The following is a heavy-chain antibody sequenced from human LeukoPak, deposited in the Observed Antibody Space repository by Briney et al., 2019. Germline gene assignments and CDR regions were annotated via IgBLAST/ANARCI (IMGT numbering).Heavy chain of an antibody. Sequence: SETLSLTCTVSGGSVASTGCYWGWIRQPPGKGLEWIGSAYYTGDTYSTPSLKSRLTISVDTSRSQFALTLSSVTAADTAVYYCGRHVSNGWDYHYGLDVWGQGTTVTVSS. V-gene: IGHV4-39*01. CDR3: GRHVSNGWDYHYGLDV. J-gene: IGHJ6*02. CDR1: GGSVASTGCY. D-gene: IGHD6-19*01. CDR2: AYYTGDT.